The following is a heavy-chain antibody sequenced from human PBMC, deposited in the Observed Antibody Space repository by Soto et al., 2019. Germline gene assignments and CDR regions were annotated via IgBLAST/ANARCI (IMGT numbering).Heavy chain of an antibody. CDR1: GFTFSSYA. V-gene: IGHV3-23*01. CDR3: AKDRWDYYDSIGKFDP. D-gene: IGHD3-22*01. CDR2: ISGSGGST. J-gene: IGHJ5*02. Sequence: PGGSLRLSCAASGFTFSSYAMSWVRQAPGKGLEWVSAISGSGGSTYYADSVKGRFTISRDNSKNTLYLQMNSLRAEDTAVYYCAKDRWDYYDSIGKFDPWGQGTLVTVS.